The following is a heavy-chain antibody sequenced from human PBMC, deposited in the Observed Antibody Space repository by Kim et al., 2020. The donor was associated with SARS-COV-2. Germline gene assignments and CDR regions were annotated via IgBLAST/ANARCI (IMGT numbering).Heavy chain of an antibody. D-gene: IGHD3-10*01. CDR3: VSRGGSRDRGGDY. CDR2: IYYSGST. CDR1: GGSISSSSYY. Sequence: SETLSLTCTVSGGSISSSSYYWGWIRQPPGKGLEWIGSIYYSGSTYYNPSLKSRVTISVDTSKNQFSLKLSSVTAADTAVYYCVSRGGSRDRGGDYWGQGTLVTVSS. V-gene: IGHV4-39*01. J-gene: IGHJ4*02.